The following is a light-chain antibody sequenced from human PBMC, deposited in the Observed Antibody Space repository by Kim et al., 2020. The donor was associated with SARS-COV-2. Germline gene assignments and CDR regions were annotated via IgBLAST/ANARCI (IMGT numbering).Light chain of an antibody. CDR3: NSRDSSGDHVA. Sequence: SSELTQDPAVSVALGQTVRITCQGDSLRSYYASWYQQKSGQAPGLVLYGKNNRPSGIPDRFSGHSSGNTASLTITGAQAEDEADYYGNSRDSSGDHVAFGGGTQLTVL. V-gene: IGLV3-19*01. CDR2: GKN. CDR1: SLRSYY. J-gene: IGLJ2*01.